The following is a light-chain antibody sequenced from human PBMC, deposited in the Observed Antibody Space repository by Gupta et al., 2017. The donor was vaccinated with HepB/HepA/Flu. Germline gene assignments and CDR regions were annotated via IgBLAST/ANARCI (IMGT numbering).Light chain of an antibody. V-gene: IGKV2-30*01. J-gene: IGKJ1*01. CDR3: MQGSGWPWT. Sequence: DALLTQSPVFLPVTLGPPASISCRSSQSLVFADGRIYLDWFQQRPGQPPRRLIYKVSNRDSGVPDRFSGSGSGTDFTLKISRVEAEDVGIYYCMQGSGWPWTFGQGTKVEI. CDR2: KVS. CDR1: QSLVFADGRIY.